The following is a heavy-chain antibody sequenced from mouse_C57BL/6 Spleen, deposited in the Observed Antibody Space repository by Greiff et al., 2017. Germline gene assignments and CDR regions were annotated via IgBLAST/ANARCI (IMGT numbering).Heavy chain of an antibody. CDR3: ARGGNPYAMDY. CDR2: ISDGGSYT. J-gene: IGHJ4*01. D-gene: IGHD2-1*01. V-gene: IGHV5-4*01. Sequence: VQLKESGGGLVKPGGSLKLSCAASGFTFSSYAMSWVRQTPEKRLEWVATISDGGSYTYYPDNVKGRFTISRDNAKNNLYLQMSHLKSEDTAMYYCARGGNPYAMDYWCQGTSVTVSS. CDR1: GFTFSSYA.